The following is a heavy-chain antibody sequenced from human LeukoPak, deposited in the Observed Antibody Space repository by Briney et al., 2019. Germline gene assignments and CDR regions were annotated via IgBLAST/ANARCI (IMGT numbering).Heavy chain of an antibody. CDR3: ARTYTMSSSWYPFDY. Sequence: GASVKVSCKASGGTFISYAISWVRQAPGQGLEWMGGIIPIFGTANYAQKFQGRVTITADESTSTAYMELSSLRSEDTAVYYCARTYTMSSSWYPFDYWGQGTLVTVSS. V-gene: IGHV1-69*13. D-gene: IGHD6-13*01. CDR2: IIPIFGTA. J-gene: IGHJ4*02. CDR1: GGTFISYA.